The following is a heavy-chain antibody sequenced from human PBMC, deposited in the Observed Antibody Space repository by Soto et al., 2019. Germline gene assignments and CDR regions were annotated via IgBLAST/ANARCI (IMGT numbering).Heavy chain of an antibody. CDR2: ISYDGSNK. J-gene: IGHJ4*02. D-gene: IGHD3-10*01. V-gene: IGHV3-30*18. CDR1: GFTFSSYG. CDR3: AKDRGRLISYFDY. Sequence: QVQLVESGGGVVQPGRSLRLSCAASGFTFSSYGMHWVRQAPGKGLEWVAVISYDGSNKYYADSVKGRFTISRDNSKNTLYLQMNSLRAEDTAVYYCAKDRGRLISYFDYWGQGTLVTVSS.